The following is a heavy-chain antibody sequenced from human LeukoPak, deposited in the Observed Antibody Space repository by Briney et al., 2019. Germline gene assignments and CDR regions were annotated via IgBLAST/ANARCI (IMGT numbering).Heavy chain of an antibody. D-gene: IGHD2-15*01. CDR3: ARGGYCSGGSCYENWFDP. Sequence: GGSLRLSCIASGFTFGDHSMSWVRQAPGKGLEWVANIKQDGSEKYYVDSVKGRFTISRDNAKNSLYLQMNSLRAEDTALYYCARGGYCSGGSCYENWFDPWGQGTLVTVSS. CDR2: IKQDGSEK. J-gene: IGHJ5*02. CDR1: GFTFGDHS. V-gene: IGHV3-7*03.